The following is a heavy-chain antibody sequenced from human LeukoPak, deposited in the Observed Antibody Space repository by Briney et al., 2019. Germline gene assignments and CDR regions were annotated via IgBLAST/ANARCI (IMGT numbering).Heavy chain of an antibody. J-gene: IGHJ3*02. CDR2: INHSGST. CDR1: GGSFSGYY. Sequence: PSETLSLTCAVYGGSFSGYYWSWIRQPPGKGLEWIGEINHSGSTNYNPSLKSRVTISVDTSKNQFSLKLSSVTAADTAVYYCARGPPSLRVILTGCYSSDAFDIWGQGTMVTVSS. V-gene: IGHV4-34*01. D-gene: IGHD3-9*01. CDR3: ARGPPSLRVILTGCYSSDAFDI.